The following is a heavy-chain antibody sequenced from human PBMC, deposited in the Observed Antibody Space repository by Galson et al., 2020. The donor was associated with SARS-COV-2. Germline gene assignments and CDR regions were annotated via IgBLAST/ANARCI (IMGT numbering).Heavy chain of an antibody. CDR2: ISYDGSNK. V-gene: IGHV3-30*18. D-gene: IGHD2-2*01. Sequence: GGSLRLSCAASGFTFSSYGMHWVRQAPGKGLERVAVISYDGSNKYYADSVKGRFTISRDNSKNTLYLQMNSLRAEDTAVYYCAKDMVVPAPAFDYWGQGTLVTVAS. CDR1: GFTFSSYG. CDR3: AKDMVVPAPAFDY. J-gene: IGHJ4*02.